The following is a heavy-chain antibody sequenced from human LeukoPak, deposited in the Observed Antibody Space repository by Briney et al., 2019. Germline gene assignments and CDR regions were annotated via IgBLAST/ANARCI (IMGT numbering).Heavy chain of an antibody. D-gene: IGHD3-22*01. CDR3: AKGHADSSGYYYFDS. CDR2: IRGNAGTT. CDR1: GLIFSNYG. V-gene: IGHV3-23*01. J-gene: IGHJ4*02. Sequence: GGSLRLSCAASGLIFSNYGMSWVRQAPGKGLEWVSAIRGNAGTTYYADSVQGRFTIFRDNSKSMLYLQMNSLRVEDTAVYYCAKGHADSSGYYYFDSWGQGTLVTVSS.